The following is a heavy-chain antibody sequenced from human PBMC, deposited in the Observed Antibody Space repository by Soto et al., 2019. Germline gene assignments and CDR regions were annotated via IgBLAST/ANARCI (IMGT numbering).Heavy chain of an antibody. Sequence: GASVKVSCKASGYTFTSYAMHWVRQAPGQRLEWMGWINAGNGNTKYSQKFQGRVTITRDTSASTAYMELSSLRSEDTAVYYCARGASSGYGAFDIWGQGTMVTVSS. CDR2: INAGNGNT. V-gene: IGHV1-3*01. CDR3: ARGASSGYGAFDI. J-gene: IGHJ3*02. D-gene: IGHD3-22*01. CDR1: GYTFTSYA.